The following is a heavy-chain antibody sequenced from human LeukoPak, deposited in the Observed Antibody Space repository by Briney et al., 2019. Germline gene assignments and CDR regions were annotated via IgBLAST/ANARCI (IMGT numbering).Heavy chain of an antibody. V-gene: IGHV3-33*01. J-gene: IGHJ4*02. CDR2: IWYDGSNK. CDR3: ARRTIYSNCGSDY. CDR1: GFTFSSYG. D-gene: IGHD4-11*01. Sequence: GGSLRLSCAASGFTFSSYGMHWVRQAPGKGLEWVAVIWYDGSNKYYADSVKGRFTISRDNSKNTLYLQMNSLRAEDTAVYYCARRTIYSNCGSDYWGQGTLVTVSS.